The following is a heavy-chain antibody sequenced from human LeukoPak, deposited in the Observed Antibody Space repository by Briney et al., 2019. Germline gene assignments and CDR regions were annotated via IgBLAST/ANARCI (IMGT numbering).Heavy chain of an antibody. CDR3: AKRAGQYGMDV. J-gene: IGHJ6*02. D-gene: IGHD6-13*01. Sequence: GGSLRLSCAASGFTFTNAWMSWVRQAPGKGLEWVAVISYDGGNKYYADSVRGRFTISRDNSKNTAYLQVNSLRDEDTAVYYCAKRAGQYGMDVWGQGTTVTVSS. CDR2: ISYDGGNK. V-gene: IGHV3-30*18. CDR1: GFTFTNAW.